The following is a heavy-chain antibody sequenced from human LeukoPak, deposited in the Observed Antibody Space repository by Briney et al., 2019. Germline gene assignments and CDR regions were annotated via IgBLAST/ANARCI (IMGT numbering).Heavy chain of an antibody. V-gene: IGHV4-39*07. J-gene: IGHJ4*02. Sequence: SETLSLTCTVSGGSISISRHYWAWIRQPPGKGLDWIGTIHYTGTTYYNPSLRSRVSISVDRSTNRFSLRVSPVTAADTAVYYCARYGNSAVYWGQGTLVTVSS. CDR3: ARYGNSAVY. D-gene: IGHD4-23*01. CDR1: GGSISISRHY. CDR2: IHYTGTT.